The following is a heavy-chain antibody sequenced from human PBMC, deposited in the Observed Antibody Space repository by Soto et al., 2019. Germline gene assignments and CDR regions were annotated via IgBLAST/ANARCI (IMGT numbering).Heavy chain of an antibody. Sequence: GGSLRLSCAASGFTFSSYGMHWVRQAPGKGLEWVAVISYDGSNKYYADSVKGRFTISRDNSKNTLYLQMSSLRAEDTAVYYCAKLMLYYDFWSGYLRDNYYYYYGMDVWGQGTTVTVSS. J-gene: IGHJ6*02. CDR3: AKLMLYYDFWSGYLRDNYYYYYGMDV. D-gene: IGHD3-3*01. CDR2: ISYDGSNK. V-gene: IGHV3-30*18. CDR1: GFTFSSYG.